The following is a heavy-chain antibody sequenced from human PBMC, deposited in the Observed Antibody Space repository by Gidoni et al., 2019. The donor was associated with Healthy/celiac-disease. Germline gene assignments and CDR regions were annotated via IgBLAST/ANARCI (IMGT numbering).Heavy chain of an antibody. J-gene: IGHJ4*02. CDR1: GFTFSSYA. CDR2: ISGSGGST. CDR3: AKADCGGDCYFDY. V-gene: IGHV3-23*01. Sequence: EVQLLESGGGLVQPGGSLRLSCAASGFTFSSYAMGWVRQAPGKGLEWVSAISGSGGSTYYADSVKGRFTISRDNSKNTLYLQMNSLRAEDTAVYYCAKADCGGDCYFDYWGQGTLVTVSS. D-gene: IGHD2-21*02.